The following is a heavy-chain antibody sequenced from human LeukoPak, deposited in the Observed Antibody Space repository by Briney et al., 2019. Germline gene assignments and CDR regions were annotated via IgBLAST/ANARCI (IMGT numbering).Heavy chain of an antibody. CDR1: GGPISSSSYY. Sequence: SETLFLGFWVPGGPISSSSYYWGWIRQPPGKGLEWIGSIYYSGSTYYNPSLKSRVTISVDTSKNQSSLKLSSVTAADTAVYYCARYLLVRGVISFDYWGQGTLVTLSS. CDR3: ARYLLVRGVISFDY. CDR2: IYYSGST. V-gene: IGHV4-39*01. J-gene: IGHJ4*02. D-gene: IGHD3-10*01.